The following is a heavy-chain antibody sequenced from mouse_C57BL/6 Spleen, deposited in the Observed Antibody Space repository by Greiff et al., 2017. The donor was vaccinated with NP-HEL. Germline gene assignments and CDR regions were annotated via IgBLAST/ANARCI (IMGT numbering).Heavy chain of an antibody. J-gene: IGHJ2*01. CDR3: TCGITSVVASFDY. CDR1: GYTFTSYW. D-gene: IGHD1-1*01. V-gene: IGHV1-5*01. CDR2: IYPGNSDT. Sequence: VQLQQSGTVLARPGASVKMSCKTSGYTFTSYWMHWVKQRPGQGLEWIGAIYPGNSDTSYNQKFKGKAKLTAVTSDSTAYMELSSLTNKDSAVYYCTCGITSVVASFDYWGQGTTLTVSS.